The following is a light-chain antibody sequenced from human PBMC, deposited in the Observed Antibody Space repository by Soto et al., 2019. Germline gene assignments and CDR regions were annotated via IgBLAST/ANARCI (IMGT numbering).Light chain of an antibody. J-gene: IGLJ1*01. CDR3: NSFRVNHLYV. CDR2: EIT. Sequence: QSVLTQPASVSGSPGQTITISCTGTTSDIGGYNAFSWYQNHPGKAPKLIIYEITHRPAGISDRFSASKSGNTASLTISGLQAEDEADYYCNSFRVNHLYVFGTGTKVTV. CDR1: TSDIGGYNA. V-gene: IGLV2-14*01.